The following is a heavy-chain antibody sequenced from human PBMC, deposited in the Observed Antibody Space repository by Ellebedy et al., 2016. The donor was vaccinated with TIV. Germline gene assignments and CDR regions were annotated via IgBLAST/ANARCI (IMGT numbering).Heavy chain of an antibody. D-gene: IGHD6-19*01. CDR2: INPSGGST. Sequence: AASVKVSWKASGYTFSSYYMHWVRQAPGQGLEWMGIINPSGGSTTYAQNLQGRVTMTRDTSTTTVYMELSSLRSEDTAVYYCARARSSGWLHTPDYWGQGTLVIVSS. CDR3: ARARSSGWLHTPDY. J-gene: IGHJ4*02. V-gene: IGHV1-46*04. CDR1: GYTFSSYY.